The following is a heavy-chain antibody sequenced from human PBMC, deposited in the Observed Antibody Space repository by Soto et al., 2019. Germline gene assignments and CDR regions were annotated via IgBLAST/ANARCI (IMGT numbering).Heavy chain of an antibody. CDR1: GFTFSSYS. J-gene: IGHJ6*02. D-gene: IGHD3-10*02. Sequence: GGTLRLSCAASGFTFSSYSMNWVRQAPGKGMEWVSYISSSSSTIYNADPGKGRFTISRDNAKNSLYLQMNSLRDEDTAVYYSSSDVHELFVPVYYYYYLMFFWGQGTTVTVSS. V-gene: IGHV3-48*02. CDR3: SSDVHELFVPVYYYYYLMFF. CDR2: ISSSSSTI.